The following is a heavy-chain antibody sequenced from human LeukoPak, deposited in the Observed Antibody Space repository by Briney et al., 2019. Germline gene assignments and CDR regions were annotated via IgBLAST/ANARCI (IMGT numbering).Heavy chain of an antibody. D-gene: IGHD3-22*01. Sequence: GGSLRLSCAASGFTFSSYSMNWVRQAPGKGLEWVSYISSSSSTIYYADSVKGRFTISRDNAKNSLYLQMNSLRAEDTAVYYCAKSSDYYYYYMDVWGKGTTVTISS. CDR3: AKSSDYYYYYMDV. J-gene: IGHJ6*03. CDR1: GFTFSSYS. V-gene: IGHV3-48*01. CDR2: ISSSSSTI.